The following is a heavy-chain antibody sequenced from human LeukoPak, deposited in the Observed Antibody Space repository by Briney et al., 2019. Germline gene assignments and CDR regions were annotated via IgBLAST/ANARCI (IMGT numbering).Heavy chain of an antibody. D-gene: IGHD2-8*01. CDR2: INPNSGGT. CDR1: GYTFTGYY. Sequence: ASVKVSCKASGYTFTGYYMHWVRQAPGQGLEWMGWINPNSGGTNYAQKFQGRVTMTRGTSISTAYMELSRLRSDDTAVYYCAREIGYCTNGVCYNWFDPWGQGTLVTVSS. J-gene: IGHJ5*02. CDR3: AREIGYCTNGVCYNWFDP. V-gene: IGHV1-2*02.